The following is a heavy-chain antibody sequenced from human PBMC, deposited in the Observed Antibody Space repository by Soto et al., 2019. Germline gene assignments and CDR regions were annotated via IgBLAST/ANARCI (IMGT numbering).Heavy chain of an antibody. Sequence: SETLSLTCAVYGGSFSGYYWSWIRQPPGKGLEWIGEINHSGSTNYNPSLKSRVTISVDTSKNQFSLKLSSVTAADTAVYYCARGRYSPPYCSGGSCYSRDYYYYMDVWGKGTTVTFSS. CDR2: INHSGST. CDR1: GGSFSGYY. D-gene: IGHD2-15*01. V-gene: IGHV4-34*01. CDR3: ARGRYSPPYCSGGSCYSRDYYYYMDV. J-gene: IGHJ6*03.